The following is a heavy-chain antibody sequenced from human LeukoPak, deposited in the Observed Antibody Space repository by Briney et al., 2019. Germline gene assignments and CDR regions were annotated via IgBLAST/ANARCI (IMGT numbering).Heavy chain of an antibody. CDR3: ARIMVRDLNWFDP. CDR2: MNPNSGNT. Sequence: GASVTVSCKASGYTFTSYDINGVRQAPGQGLEWMGWMNPNSGNTGYAQTFQGRVTITRNTSISTAYMELSSLRSEHTAVYYCARIMVRDLNWFDPWGQGTLVTVSS. D-gene: IGHD3-10*01. V-gene: IGHV1-8*01. CDR1: GYTFTSYD. J-gene: IGHJ5*02.